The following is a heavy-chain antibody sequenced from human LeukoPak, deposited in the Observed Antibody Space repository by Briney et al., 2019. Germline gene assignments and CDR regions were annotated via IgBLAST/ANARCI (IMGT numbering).Heavy chain of an antibody. V-gene: IGHV3-9*01. J-gene: IGHJ5*02. CDR3: ARTVYGNYAWFDP. D-gene: IGHD4-11*01. Sequence: GGSLRLSCAASGFTFDDYAMHWVRQAPGKGLEWVSGISWNSGSIGYADSVKGRFTISRDNAKNSLYLQMNSLRAEDTALYYCARTVYGNYAWFDPWGQGTLVTVSS. CDR1: GFTFDDYA. CDR2: ISWNSGSI.